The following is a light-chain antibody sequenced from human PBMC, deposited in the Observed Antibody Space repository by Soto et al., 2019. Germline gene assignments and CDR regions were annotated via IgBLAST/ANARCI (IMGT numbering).Light chain of an antibody. J-gene: IGKJ3*01. CDR2: AAS. Sequence: DIQMTQSPSSLSASLVYRFTITCRASQGSSNYLAWYQQKPGKVPKLLIYAASTLQSGVPSRFSGSGSGTDFTLTISSLQPEDVATYYCQKYNSAPRTFGPGTKVD. V-gene: IGKV1-27*01. CDR3: QKYNSAPRT. CDR1: QGSSNY.